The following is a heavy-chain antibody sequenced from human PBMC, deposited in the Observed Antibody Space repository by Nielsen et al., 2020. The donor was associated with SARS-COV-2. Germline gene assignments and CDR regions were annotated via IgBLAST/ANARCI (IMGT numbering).Heavy chain of an antibody. Sequence: SGPTLVQPPPTLTLTCTFSGFSLSTSGMCVRWIRQPPGKALEWLARIDWDDDKYYSTSLKTRLTISKDTSKNQVVLTMTNMDPVDTATYYCARMPLDIVVVPAATYYYYYGMDVWGQGTTVTVSS. D-gene: IGHD2-2*01. CDR3: ARMPLDIVVVPAATYYYYYGMDV. V-gene: IGHV2-70*11. CDR2: IDWDDDK. J-gene: IGHJ6*02. CDR1: GFSLSTSGMC.